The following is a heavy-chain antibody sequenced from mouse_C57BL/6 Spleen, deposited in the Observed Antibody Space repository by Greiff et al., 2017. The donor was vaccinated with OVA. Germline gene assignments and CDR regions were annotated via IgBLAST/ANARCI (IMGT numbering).Heavy chain of an antibody. CDR3: AKHYDFYYAMDY. V-gene: IGHV2-5*01. CDR2: IWRGGST. Sequence: VQLVESGPGLVQPSQSLSITCTVSGFSLTSYGVHWVRQSPGKGLEWLGVIWRGGSTDYNAAFMSRLSITKDNSKSQVFFKMNSLQADDTAIYYCAKHYDFYYAMDYWGQGTSVTVSS. J-gene: IGHJ4*01. CDR1: GFSLTSYG. D-gene: IGHD2-4*01.